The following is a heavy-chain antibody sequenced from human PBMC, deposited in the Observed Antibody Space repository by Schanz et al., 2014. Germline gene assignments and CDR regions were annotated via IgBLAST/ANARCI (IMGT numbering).Heavy chain of an antibody. CDR2: MNPDSGNT. D-gene: IGHD3-22*01. Sequence: VQLVQSGAEVKRPGASVRVSCKASGYTFTSYDFNWVRQAPGQGLEWMGWMNPDSGNTGYAQKFQGRVTMTRNTSISTAYMELSSLRSEDTAVYYCAREVGLYDRGGFDPWGQGTLVTVSS. CDR3: AREVGLYDRGGFDP. J-gene: IGHJ5*02. V-gene: IGHV1-8*01. CDR1: GYTFTSYD.